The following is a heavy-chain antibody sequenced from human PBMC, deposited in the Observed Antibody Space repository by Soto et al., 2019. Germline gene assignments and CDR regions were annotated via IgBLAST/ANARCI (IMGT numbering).Heavy chain of an antibody. J-gene: IGHJ4*02. Sequence: SETLSLTCTFSGGSIXSYYWNWIRQPPGKGLEWIGYIYYSGSTNYNPSLKSRVTISVDTSKNQFSLKLSSVTAADTAVYYCARRFDCWGQGTLVTVSS. CDR3: ARRFDC. CDR1: GGSIXSYY. CDR2: IYYSGST. V-gene: IGHV4-59*01.